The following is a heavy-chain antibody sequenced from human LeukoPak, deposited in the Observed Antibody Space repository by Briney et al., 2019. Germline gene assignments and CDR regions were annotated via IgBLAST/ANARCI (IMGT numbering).Heavy chain of an antibody. J-gene: IGHJ4*02. V-gene: IGHV4-59*01. CDR3: ARRMVVLDY. Sequence: PSETLSLTCTVSGGSISNYYWSWIRQPPGKGLEWIGYIYYSGSTTYNPSLKSRVTLSVDTSENQFSLRLTSVTAADTAVYYCARRMVVLDYWGRGTLVTVSS. CDR1: GGSISNYY. D-gene: IGHD2-15*01. CDR2: IYYSGST.